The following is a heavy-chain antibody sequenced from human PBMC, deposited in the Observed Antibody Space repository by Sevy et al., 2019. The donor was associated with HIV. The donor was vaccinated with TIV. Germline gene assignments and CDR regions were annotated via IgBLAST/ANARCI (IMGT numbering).Heavy chain of an antibody. J-gene: IGHJ4*02. V-gene: IGHV3-23*01. CDR1: GFAFYDYS. D-gene: IGHD1-26*01. CDR2: LSFGCGKI. Sequence: GGSLRLSCAASGFAFYDYSMSWIRQAPGKGLEWVATLSFGCGKINYADSVKGRFTISRDNSKNSFYLQMDNLRVEDTALYDCARDGSTRPHDYWGQGTRVTISS. CDR3: ARDGSTRPHDY.